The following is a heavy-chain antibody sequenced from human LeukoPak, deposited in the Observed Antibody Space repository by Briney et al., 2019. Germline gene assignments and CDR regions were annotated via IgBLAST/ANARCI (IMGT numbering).Heavy chain of an antibody. CDR3: ARVLLGWFDP. J-gene: IGHJ5*02. CDR2: INHSGST. D-gene: IGHD3-10*01. V-gene: IGHV4-34*01. CDR1: GGSFSGYY. Sequence: SETLSLTCAVYGGSFSGYYWSWIRQPPGKGLEWIGEINHSGSTNYNPSLKSRVTISVDTSKNQFSLKLSSVTAADTAVYYCARVLLGWFDPWGQETLVTVSS.